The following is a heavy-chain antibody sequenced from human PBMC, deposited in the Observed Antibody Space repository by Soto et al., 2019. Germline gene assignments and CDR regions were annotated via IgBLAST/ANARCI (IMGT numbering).Heavy chain of an antibody. CDR2: ISTHNGHT. V-gene: IGHV1-18*01. Sequence: GASVKVSCKVSSYTLIVGIAWLRQAPGQGLEWMGWISTHNGHTMYAQNLQDRVTLTTDASTSTAYMELRGLRSDDTAVYYCVKDDCSGDTCYLGHWGQGTLVTVS. CDR1: SYTLIVG. D-gene: IGHD2-15*01. CDR3: VKDDCSGDTCYLGH. J-gene: IGHJ4*02.